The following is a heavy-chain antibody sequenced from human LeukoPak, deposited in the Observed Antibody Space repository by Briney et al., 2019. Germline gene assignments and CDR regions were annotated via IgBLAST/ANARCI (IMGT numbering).Heavy chain of an antibody. CDR3: ARRGYHDSSGYDY. CDR2: INWNGGST. J-gene: IGHJ4*02. V-gene: IGHV3-20*04. Sequence: PGGSLRLSCAASGFTFDDYGMSWVRQAPGKGLGWVSGINWNGGSTGYADSVKGRFTISRDNAKNSVFLQMNNLRVEDTAIYYCARRGYHDSSGYDYWGQGTPVTVSS. D-gene: IGHD3-22*01. CDR1: GFTFDDYG.